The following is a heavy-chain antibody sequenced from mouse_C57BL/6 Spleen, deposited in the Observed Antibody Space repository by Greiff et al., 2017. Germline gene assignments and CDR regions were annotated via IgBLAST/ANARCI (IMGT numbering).Heavy chain of an antibody. CDR3: ASPIYYECGGASWFAY. Sequence: VQLQQPGTELVKPGASVKLSCKASGYTFTSYWMHWVKQRPGHGLEWIGNINPSNGGTNYNEKFKSKATLTVDKSSSTAYMQLSSLTSEDSAVYYWASPIYYECGGASWFAYWGQGTLVTVSA. J-gene: IGHJ3*01. CDR1: GYTFTSYW. V-gene: IGHV1-53*01. D-gene: IGHD2-4*01. CDR2: INPSNGGT.